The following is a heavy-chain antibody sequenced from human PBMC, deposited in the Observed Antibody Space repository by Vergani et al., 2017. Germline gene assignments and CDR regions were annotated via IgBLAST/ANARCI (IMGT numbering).Heavy chain of an antibody. CDR1: GGSISSSSYY. Sequence: QLQLQESGSGLVKPSETLSLTCTVSGGSISSSSYYWGWIRQPPGKGLEWIGTIYYSGSTYYNPSLKSRVTISVDTSKNQFSLKLSSVTAADTAVYYCARHGVAATVGWFDPWGQGTLVTVSS. CDR2: IYYSGST. CDR3: ARHGVAATVGWFDP. D-gene: IGHD2-15*01. V-gene: IGHV4-39*01. J-gene: IGHJ5*02.